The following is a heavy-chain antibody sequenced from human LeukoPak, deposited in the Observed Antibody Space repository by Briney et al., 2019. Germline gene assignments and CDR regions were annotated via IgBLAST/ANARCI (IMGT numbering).Heavy chain of an antibody. D-gene: IGHD6-19*01. J-gene: IGHJ3*02. CDR1: GFTFSSYG. CDR3: ANRWAVGDAFDI. V-gene: IGHV3-30*02. CDR2: IRYDGGNK. Sequence: GGSLRLSCAASGFTFSSYGMHWVRQAPGKGLEWVAFIRYDGGNKYYADSVKGRFTISRDNSKNTLYLQMNSLRVEDTAVYYCANRWAVGDAFDIWGQGTMVTVPS.